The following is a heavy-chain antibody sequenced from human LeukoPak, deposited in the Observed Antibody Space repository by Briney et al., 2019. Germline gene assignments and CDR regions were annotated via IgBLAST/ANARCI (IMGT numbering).Heavy chain of an antibody. CDR3: ARSRTVVVSPLPLLGMDV. V-gene: IGHV3-23*01. J-gene: IGHJ6*02. CDR2: ISGSGGST. D-gene: IGHD2-15*01. Sequence: GGSLRLSCAASGFTFSSYAMSWVRQAPGKELEWVSAISGSGGSTYYADSVKGRFTISRDNSMNTLYLQMNSLRAEDTAVYYCARSRTVVVSPLPLLGMDVWGQGTTVTVSS. CDR1: GFTFSSYA.